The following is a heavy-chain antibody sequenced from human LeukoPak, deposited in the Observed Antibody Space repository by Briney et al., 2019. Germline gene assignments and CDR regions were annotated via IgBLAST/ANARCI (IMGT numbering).Heavy chain of an antibody. J-gene: IGHJ3*02. Sequence: ASVKVSCKASGGTFISYAISWVRQAPGQGLEWMGWLNTYNGNTNYAQKLQGRVTMTTDTSTSTAYMELRSLRSDDTAVYYCARGGVREKAFDIWGQGTMVTVSS. CDR1: GGTFISYA. D-gene: IGHD1-26*01. CDR2: LNTYNGNT. CDR3: ARGGVREKAFDI. V-gene: IGHV1-18*01.